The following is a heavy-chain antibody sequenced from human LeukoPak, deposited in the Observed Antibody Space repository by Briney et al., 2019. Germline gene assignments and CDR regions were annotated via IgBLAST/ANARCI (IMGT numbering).Heavy chain of an antibody. Sequence: PGGSLRLSCAASGFTFSSYGMHWVRQAPGKGLEWVAVISYDGSNKYYADSVKGRFTISRDNSKNTLYLQMNSLRAEDTAVYYCAKVGSLLWFGELLSASWGEYYFDYWGQGTLVTVSS. CDR2: ISYDGSNK. J-gene: IGHJ4*02. CDR3: AKVGSLLWFGELLSASWGEYYFDY. V-gene: IGHV3-30*18. CDR1: GFTFSSYG. D-gene: IGHD3-10*01.